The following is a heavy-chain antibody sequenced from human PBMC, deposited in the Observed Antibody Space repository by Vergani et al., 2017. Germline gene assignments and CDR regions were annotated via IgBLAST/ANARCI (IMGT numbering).Heavy chain of an antibody. D-gene: IGHD2-2*01. Sequence: QVQMVESGGGVVQPGRSLRLSCAASGFTFSSYGMHWVRQAPGKGLEWVAVISYDGSNKYYADSVKGRFTSFRDNSKNTLYLQMNSLRAEDTAVYYWAKYTRVRAAMPYYFDYWGEGSLVTVSS. CDR1: GFTFSSYG. J-gene: IGHJ4*02. CDR3: AKYTRVRAAMPYYFDY. V-gene: IGHV3-30*18. CDR2: ISYDGSNK.